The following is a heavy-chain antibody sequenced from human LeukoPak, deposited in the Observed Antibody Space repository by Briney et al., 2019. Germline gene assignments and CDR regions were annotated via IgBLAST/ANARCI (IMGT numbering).Heavy chain of an antibody. J-gene: IGHJ6*03. CDR2: IYYSGST. Sequence: SETLSLTCTVSGGSISSSSYYWGWIRQPPGKGLEWIGSIYYSGSTYYNPSLKSQVTISVDTSKNQFSLKLSSVTAADTAVYYCARVLVIRVSGDIVVVVGNYYYYMDVWGKGTTVTVSS. V-gene: IGHV4-39*07. D-gene: IGHD2-15*01. CDR1: GGSISSSSYY. CDR3: ARVLVIRVSGDIVVVVGNYYYYMDV.